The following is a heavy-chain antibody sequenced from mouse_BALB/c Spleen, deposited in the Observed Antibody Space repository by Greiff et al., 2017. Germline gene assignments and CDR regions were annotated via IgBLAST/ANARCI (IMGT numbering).Heavy chain of an antibody. J-gene: IGHJ3*01. V-gene: IGHV5-9-4*01. CDR1: GFTFSSYA. Sequence: EVQGVESGGGLVKPGGSLKLSCAASGFTFSSYAMSWVRQSPEKRLEWVAEISSGGSYTYYPDTVTGRFTISRDNAKNTLYLEMSSLRSEDTAMYYCARDQGGGAYWGQGTLVTVSA. CDR3: ARDQGGGAY. CDR2: ISSGGSYT.